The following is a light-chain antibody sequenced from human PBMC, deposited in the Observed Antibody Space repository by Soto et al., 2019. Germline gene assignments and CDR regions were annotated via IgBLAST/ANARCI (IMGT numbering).Light chain of an antibody. CDR3: SSYTTSSTPSYV. CDR2: EVS. J-gene: IGLJ1*01. CDR1: SIDVGDNNY. V-gene: IGLV2-14*01. Sequence: QSALAQPASASGSPGQSITISCSGSSIDVGDNNYVSWYQHHPGKAPKLIIYEVSNRPSGVSNRFSGSSSDNTASLTISGLLPDDEADYYCSSYTTSSTPSYVFGTGTKVTVL.